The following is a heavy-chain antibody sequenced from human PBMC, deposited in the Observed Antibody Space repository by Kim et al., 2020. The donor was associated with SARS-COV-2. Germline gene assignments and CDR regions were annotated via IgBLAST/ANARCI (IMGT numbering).Heavy chain of an antibody. D-gene: IGHD3-16*01. Sequence: GGSLRLSCAASGFTISSNYMNWIRQAPGKGLEWVSSIYTDGDAYYADSVKGRFTISREISKSTVYLQMKSLRAEDTAVYYCARDVFSVNYFDYWGHGILV. CDR2: IYTDGDA. CDR3: ARDVFSVNYFDY. J-gene: IGHJ4*01. V-gene: IGHV3-66*01. CDR1: GFTISSNY.